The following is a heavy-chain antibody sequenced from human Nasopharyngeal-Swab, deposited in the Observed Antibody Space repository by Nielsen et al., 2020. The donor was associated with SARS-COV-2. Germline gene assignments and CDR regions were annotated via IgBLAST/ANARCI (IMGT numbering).Heavy chain of an antibody. CDR3: AKLDIGGWLGSTTGYFDY. CDR2: ISGSGRST. D-gene: IGHD2/OR15-2a*01. J-gene: IGHJ4*02. CDR1: GFTFSSYA. Sequence: GESLKISCAASGFTFSSYAMSWVRQAPGKGLEWVSAISGSGRSTYYADSVKGRFTISRDNSKNTLYLQMNSLGAEDTAVYFCAKLDIGGWLGSTTGYFDYWGQGTLVTVSS. V-gene: IGHV3-23*01.